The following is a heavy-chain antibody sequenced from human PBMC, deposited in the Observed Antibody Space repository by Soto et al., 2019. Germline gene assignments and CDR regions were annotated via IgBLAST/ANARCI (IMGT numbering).Heavy chain of an antibody. CDR1: GFSLSTSGVG. CDR2: IYWADDK. Sequence: QITLKESGPTLVKPTQTLTLTCTFSGFSLSTSGVGVGWIRQPPGKALEWLALIYWADDKRYSPSLKSRLTISQDTSKNQVVLTMTNMDPVDTATYYCAHRPSYCSGGSCYSGFDYWGQGTLVTVSS. V-gene: IGHV2-5*02. D-gene: IGHD2-15*01. J-gene: IGHJ4*02. CDR3: AHRPSYCSGGSCYSGFDY.